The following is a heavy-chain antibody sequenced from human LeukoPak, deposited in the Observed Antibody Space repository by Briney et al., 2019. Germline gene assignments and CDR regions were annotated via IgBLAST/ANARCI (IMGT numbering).Heavy chain of an antibody. CDR1: GGSISSGGYY. CDR2: IYYSGST. CDR3: ASSIAAAGTTAAFDY. D-gene: IGHD6-13*01. J-gene: IGHJ4*02. V-gene: IGHV4-31*03. Sequence: PSETLSLTCTVSGGSISSGGYYWSWIRQHPGKGLEWIGYIYYSGSTYYNPSLKSRVTISVDTSKNQFSLKLSSVTAADTAVYYCASSIAAAGTTAAFDYWGQGTLVTVSS.